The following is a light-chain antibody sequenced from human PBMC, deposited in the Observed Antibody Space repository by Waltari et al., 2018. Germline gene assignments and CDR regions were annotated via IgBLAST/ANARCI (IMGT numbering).Light chain of an antibody. CDR1: QSISSN. CDR3: QQYNTWPT. J-gene: IGKJ4*01. V-gene: IGKV3-15*01. Sequence: EIVMTQSPVTLSLSPGESSTLSCRASQSISSNLAWYQQKPGQSPRLLIHGASTRATGIPARFSGSGSGTDFTLTISSLQSEDFAVYFCQQYNTWPTFGGGTKVEIK. CDR2: GAS.